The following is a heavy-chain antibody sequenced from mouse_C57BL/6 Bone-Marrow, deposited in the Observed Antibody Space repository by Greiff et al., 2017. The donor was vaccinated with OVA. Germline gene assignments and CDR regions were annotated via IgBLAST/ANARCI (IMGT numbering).Heavy chain of an antibody. CDR3: AAICYGNYEFAC. CDR1: GYAFSSSW. J-gene: IGHJ3*01. CDR2: FYPGDGDT. Sequence: VQLQQSGPGLVKPGASVTLSCTASGYAFSSSWMNWVKQRPGKGLVWFGRFYPGDGDTNYNGSFKGKATLTADKSSSKAYMQLSGLTSEDFAVCYCAAICYGNYEFACWGQGTLVTVAA. D-gene: IGHD2-1*01. V-gene: IGHV1-82*01.